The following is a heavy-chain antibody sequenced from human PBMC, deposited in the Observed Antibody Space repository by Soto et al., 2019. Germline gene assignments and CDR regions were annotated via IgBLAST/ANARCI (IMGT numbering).Heavy chain of an antibody. J-gene: IGHJ4*02. V-gene: IGHV4-30-2*01. CDR2: IYHSGRT. D-gene: IGHD2-15*01. CDR1: GGSISSGGYS. CDR3: ARGQVVAAQH. Sequence: QLQLQESGSGLVKPSQPLSLTCAVSGGSISSGGYSWSWIRQPPGKGLEWIGYIYHSGRTYYNPYLQSGVTISADRSTNQFSQKLSSVTASDTAVYYCARGQVVAAQHWGQGTLVTVSS.